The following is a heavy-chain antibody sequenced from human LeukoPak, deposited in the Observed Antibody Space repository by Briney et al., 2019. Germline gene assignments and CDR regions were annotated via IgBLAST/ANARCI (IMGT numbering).Heavy chain of an antibody. CDR3: AKDAAYSGYEFYLDY. Sequence: GGSLRLSCAASGFTFNDYAMHWVRQAPGKGLEWVSLISWDGGRTYYADSVKGRFTISRDNSKNSLYLQMSSLRAEDTALYYCAKDAAYSGYEFYLDYWGQGTLVTVSS. CDR2: ISWDGGRT. J-gene: IGHJ4*02. V-gene: IGHV3-43D*03. CDR1: GFTFNDYA. D-gene: IGHD5-12*01.